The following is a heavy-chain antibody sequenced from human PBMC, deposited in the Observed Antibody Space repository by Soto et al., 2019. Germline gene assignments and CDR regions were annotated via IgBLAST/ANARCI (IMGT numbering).Heavy chain of an antibody. CDR1: GYTFAGYY. J-gene: IGHJ4*02. CDR2: INPNSGGT. CDR3: AIAPESSRVKLKG. V-gene: IGHV1-2*04. D-gene: IGHD3-16*02. Sequence: ASVKVSCKASGYTFAGYYMHWVRQAPGQGLEWMGWINPNSGGTNYAQKFQGWVTMTRDTSISTAYMELGRLRSDDTAVYYCAIAPESSRVKLKGWGQGTLVTVSS.